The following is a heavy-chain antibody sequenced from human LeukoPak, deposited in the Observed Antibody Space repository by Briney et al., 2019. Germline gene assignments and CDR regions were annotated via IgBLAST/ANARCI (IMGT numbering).Heavy chain of an antibody. CDR1: GDSISSGDYY. J-gene: IGHJ4*02. D-gene: IGHD3-3*01. V-gene: IGHV4-30-4*08. CDR3: ARLWGPSYDFWSGYYTGLDY. CDR2: IYYSGST. Sequence: SETLSLTCTVSGDSISSGDYYWSWIRQPPGKGLEWIGHIYYSGSTYYNPSLKSRVTISVDTSKNQFSLKLSSVTAADTAVYYCARLWGPSYDFWSGYYTGLDYWGQGTLVTVSS.